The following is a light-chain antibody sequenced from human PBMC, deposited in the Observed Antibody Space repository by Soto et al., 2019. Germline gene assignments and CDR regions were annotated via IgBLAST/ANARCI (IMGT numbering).Light chain of an antibody. Sequence: EVVMTQSPGTLSLSAGERATVSCRACQSISSDLAWYQQKPGQAPRLLIYGASTRATDIPARFSGGGSGTEFTLTISSLQSEDSAIYYCQQYHDWPPITFGPGTKVHIK. CDR2: GAS. CDR3: QQYHDWPPIT. V-gene: IGKV3-15*01. J-gene: IGKJ3*01. CDR1: QSISSD.